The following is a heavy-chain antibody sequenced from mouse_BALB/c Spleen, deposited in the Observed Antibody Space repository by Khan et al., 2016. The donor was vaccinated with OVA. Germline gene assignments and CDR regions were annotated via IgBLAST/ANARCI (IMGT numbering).Heavy chain of an antibody. J-gene: IGHJ2*01. D-gene: IGHD1-1*01. V-gene: IGHV1S81*02. Sequence: VQLQQSGAELVKAGASVKMSCKASGYTLTSYWMHWVKQRLGQGLEWFAETNPTNGRTYYNEKFKSKATLTVDKSSSTAYMLLSGATFEDSAVYYCARIKKIVATYVDYWGQGTTLTCSS. CDR1: GYTLTSYW. CDR2: TNPTNGRT. CDR3: ARIKKIVATYVDY.